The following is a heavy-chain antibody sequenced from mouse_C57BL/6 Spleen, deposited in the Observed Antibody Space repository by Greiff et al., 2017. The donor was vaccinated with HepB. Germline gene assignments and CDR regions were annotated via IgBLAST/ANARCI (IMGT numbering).Heavy chain of an antibody. CDR3: ARVTTVVADWYFDV. D-gene: IGHD1-1*01. J-gene: IGHJ1*03. CDR2: ISGGGGNT. V-gene: IGHV5-9*01. Sequence: EVNVVESGGGLVKPGGSLKLSCAASGFTFSSYTMSWVRQTPEKRLEWVATISGGGGNTYYPDSVKGRFTISRDNAKNTLYLQMSSLRSEDTALYYCARVTTVVADWYFDVWGTGTTVTVSS. CDR1: GFTFSSYT.